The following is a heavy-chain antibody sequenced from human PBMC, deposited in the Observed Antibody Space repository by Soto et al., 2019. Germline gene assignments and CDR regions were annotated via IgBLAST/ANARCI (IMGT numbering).Heavy chain of an antibody. Sequence: SETLSLTCAVSGGSISSSNWWSWVRQPPGKGLEWIGEIYHSGSTNYNPSLKSRVTISVDKSKNQFSLKLSSVTAADTAVYYCARGYSSSWYEGYYYYYGMDVWGQGTTVTVSS. V-gene: IGHV4-4*02. J-gene: IGHJ6*02. D-gene: IGHD6-13*01. CDR1: GGSISSSNW. CDR2: IYHSGST. CDR3: ARGYSSSWYEGYYYYYGMDV.